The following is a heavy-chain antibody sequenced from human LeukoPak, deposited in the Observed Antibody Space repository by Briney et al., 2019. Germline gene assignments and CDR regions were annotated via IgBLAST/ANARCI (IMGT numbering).Heavy chain of an antibody. J-gene: IGHJ4*02. CDR3: ARRMVRGVIIKVLDGFDY. D-gene: IGHD3-10*01. V-gene: IGHV4-34*01. Sequence: SETRSLTCAVYGGSFSGYYWSWIRQPPGKGLEWIGEINHSGSTNYNPSLKSRVTISVDTSKNQFSLKLSSVTAADTAVYYCARRMVRGVIIKVLDGFDYWGQGTLVTVSS. CDR1: GGSFSGYY. CDR2: INHSGST.